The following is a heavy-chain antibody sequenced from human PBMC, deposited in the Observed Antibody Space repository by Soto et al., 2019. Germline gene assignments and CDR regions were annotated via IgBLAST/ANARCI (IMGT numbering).Heavy chain of an antibody. CDR1: GYTFTSYG. CDR3: ARGRYGDY. V-gene: IGHV1-18*01. D-gene: IGHD1-1*01. Sequence: QVHLVQSGAEVKKPGASVKVSCKASGYTFTSYGITWVRQAPGQGLEWMGWISAHNGNTDYAQKPQGRVIVTRDTSPSTAYMELRSLRSDGTAVYYCARGRYGDYWGQGALVTVSS. CDR2: ISAHNGNT. J-gene: IGHJ4*02.